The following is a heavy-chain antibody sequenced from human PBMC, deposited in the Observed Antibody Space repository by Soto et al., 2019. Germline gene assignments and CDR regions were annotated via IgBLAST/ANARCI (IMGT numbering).Heavy chain of an antibody. V-gene: IGHV4-38-2*01. J-gene: IGHJ4*02. CDR1: GYSISSGYY. CDR3: ARVRVGGTRHLDF. D-gene: IGHD1-26*01. Sequence: SETLSLTCVVSGYSISSGYYWGWIRQSPEKGLEGIGSIYYTGSTYYNPSLKSGVTISVDTSQNQFSLNLTSVTAADTAVYYCARVRVGGTRHLDFWGQGALVTVSS. CDR2: IYYTGST.